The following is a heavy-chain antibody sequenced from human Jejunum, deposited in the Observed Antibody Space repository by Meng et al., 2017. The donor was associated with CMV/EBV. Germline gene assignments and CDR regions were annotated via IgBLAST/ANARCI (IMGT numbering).Heavy chain of an antibody. Sequence: CKASGYTFTNYALNWVRQAPGQGLKWVGVINSNTGNPMYAAGFTGRFVFSLDTSVNTAYLQINSLRAEDTAVYFCAKKYLSGSGIDYWGQGTLVTVSS. CDR1: GYTFTNYA. J-gene: IGHJ4*02. V-gene: IGHV7-4-1*02. CDR2: INSNTGNP. CDR3: AKKYLSGSGIDY. D-gene: IGHD3-10*01.